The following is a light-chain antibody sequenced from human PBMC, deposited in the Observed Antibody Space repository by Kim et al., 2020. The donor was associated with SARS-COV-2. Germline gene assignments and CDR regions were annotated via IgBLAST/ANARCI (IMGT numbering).Light chain of an antibody. CDR2: ATS. Sequence: SPGETATLPCRASESLSTAYLVWYQQKVGQAPRLLLYATSSRANGVPDRFSGSGSETDFSLTINGLEPEDFAVYYCQQCQATPLTFGGGTKVDIK. CDR3: QQCQATPLT. J-gene: IGKJ4*01. CDR1: ESLSTAY. V-gene: IGKV3-20*01.